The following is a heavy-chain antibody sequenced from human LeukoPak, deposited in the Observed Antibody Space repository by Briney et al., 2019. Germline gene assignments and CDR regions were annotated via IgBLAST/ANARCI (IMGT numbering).Heavy chain of an antibody. CDR2: IYPGGSDT. J-gene: IGHJ4*02. CDR1: GYSFTNYW. V-gene: IGHV5-51*01. Sequence: GESLKISCKGSGYSFTNYWIGWVRQMPGKGLEWMGIIYPGGSDTKYSPSFQGQVTISADKSISTAYLQWSSLKASDTAMYYCASRPFETTVVPWDFYWGQGTQVTVSS. CDR3: ASRPFETTVVPWDFY. D-gene: IGHD4-23*01.